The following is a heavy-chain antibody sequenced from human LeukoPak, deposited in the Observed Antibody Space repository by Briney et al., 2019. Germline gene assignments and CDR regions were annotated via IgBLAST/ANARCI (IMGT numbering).Heavy chain of an antibody. CDR3: ARGGYFDY. J-gene: IGHJ4*02. CDR2: IYTSGSA. V-gene: IGHV4-61*02. Sequence: SETLSLTCTVSGGSISSGSYYWSWIRQPAGKGLEWIGRIYTSGSANYNPSLKSRVTISVDTSKNQFSLKLSSVTAADTAVYYCARGGYFDYWGQGTLVTVSS. CDR1: GGSISSGSYY.